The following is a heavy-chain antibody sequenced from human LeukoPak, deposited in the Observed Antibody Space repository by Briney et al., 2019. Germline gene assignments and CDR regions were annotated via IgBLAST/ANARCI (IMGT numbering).Heavy chain of an antibody. CDR3: ARGREYYDFWIGYYFDP. CDR2: IYHSGST. CDR1: GGSISSSNW. D-gene: IGHD3-3*01. Sequence: SETLSLTCAVSGGSISSSNWWSWVRQPPGKGLEWIGEIYHSGSTNYNPSLKSRVTISVDKSKNQFSLKLSSVTAADTAVYYWARGREYYDFWIGYYFDPWAQETRVTVSS. J-gene: IGHJ5*02. V-gene: IGHV4-4*02.